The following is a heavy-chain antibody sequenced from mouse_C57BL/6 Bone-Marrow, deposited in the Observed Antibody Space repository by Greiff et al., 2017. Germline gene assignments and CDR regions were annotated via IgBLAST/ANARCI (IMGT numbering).Heavy chain of an antibody. CDR2: IDPENGDT. CDR1: GYNIKDDY. J-gene: IGHJ4*01. D-gene: IGHD1-1*01. Sequence: VQLQQSGAELVRPGASVKLSCTASGYNIKDDYMHWVKQRPEQGLEWIGWIDPENGDTEYASKFPGKATLTADTSSNTAYLQLSSLTSEDTAVYYCTSYYGYAMDDWGQGTSVTVSS. CDR3: TSYYGYAMDD. V-gene: IGHV14-4*01.